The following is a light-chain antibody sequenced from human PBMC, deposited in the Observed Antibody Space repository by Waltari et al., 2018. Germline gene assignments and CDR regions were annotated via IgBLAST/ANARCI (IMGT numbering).Light chain of an antibody. CDR3: GTWDSSLSGAV. CDR2: NDY. V-gene: IGLV2-14*03. CDR1: TSDVGSYNF. J-gene: IGLJ7*01. Sequence: QSALTQPASVSASPGQSITISRSGTTSDVGSYNFVSWYQLHPGKVPKLIIYNDYDRPSGVSDRFSGSKSGTSATLDITGLQAGDEADYYCGTWDSSLSGAVFGGGTHLTVL.